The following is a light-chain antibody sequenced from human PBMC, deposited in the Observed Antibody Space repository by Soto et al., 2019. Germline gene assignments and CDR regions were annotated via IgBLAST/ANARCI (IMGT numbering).Light chain of an antibody. V-gene: IGKV3-20*01. CDR2: GAS. CDR1: QSVSSTY. Sequence: EIVVTQSPGTLSLSPGERATLSCRASQSVSSTYLAWYQQKSGQAPRLLIYGASNRATGIPDRFSGSGSGTDFTLTISRLEPEDFALYYCQQYGGPRWTFGQGTRVDI. CDR3: QQYGGPRWT. J-gene: IGKJ1*01.